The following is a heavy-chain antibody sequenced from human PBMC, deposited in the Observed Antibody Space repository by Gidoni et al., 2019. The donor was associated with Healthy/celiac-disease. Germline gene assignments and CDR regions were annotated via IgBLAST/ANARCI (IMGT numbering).Heavy chain of an antibody. Sequence: QVQLQQWGAGLLKPSETLSLTCAVYGGSFSGYYWSWIRQPPGKGLEWIGEINHSGSTNYNPSLKSRVTISVDTSKNQFSLKLSSVTAADTAVYYCARRGRSGYYYDSSGYYLSWGQGTLVTVSS. CDR1: GGSFSGYY. CDR3: ARRGRSGYYYDSSGYYLS. V-gene: IGHV4-34*01. J-gene: IGHJ4*02. CDR2: INHSGST. D-gene: IGHD3-22*01.